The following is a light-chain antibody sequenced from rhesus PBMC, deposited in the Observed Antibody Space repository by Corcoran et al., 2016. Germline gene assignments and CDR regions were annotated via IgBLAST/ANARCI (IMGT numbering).Light chain of an antibody. J-gene: IGKJ3*01. Sequence: DIQMTQSPSSLSASVGDRVTITCRESENVNNYLNWYQQKPGKAPKLLFYKASTLQSGVPSRISGSGSWTDYTFTISSLQSEDVATYYCQHNYGTPFTFGPGTKLDIK. V-gene: IGKV1-74*01. CDR3: QHNYGTPFT. CDR1: ENVNNY. CDR2: KAS.